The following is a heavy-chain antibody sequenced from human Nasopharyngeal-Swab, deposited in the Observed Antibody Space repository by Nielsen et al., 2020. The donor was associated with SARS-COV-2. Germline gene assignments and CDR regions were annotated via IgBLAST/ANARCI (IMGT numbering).Heavy chain of an antibody. V-gene: IGHV3-21*01. CDR1: GFPFDMYT. CDR3: ARDTSAMFAY. CDR2: ISSTGDYI. J-gene: IGHJ4*02. Sequence: GESLKISCAASGFPFDMYTLNWVRQAPGKGLEWVSAISSTGDYIYYAASVKGRFTVSRDNAKNSLYLQMNNLRAEDTAVYYCARDTSAMFAYWGQGMLVSVSS.